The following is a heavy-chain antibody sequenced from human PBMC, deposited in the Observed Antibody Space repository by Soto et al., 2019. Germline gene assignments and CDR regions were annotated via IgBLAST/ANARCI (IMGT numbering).Heavy chain of an antibody. V-gene: IGHV1-58*01. Sequence: GASVKVSCKASGFTFTSSAVQWVRQARGQRLEWIGWIVVGSGNTNYAQKFQERVTITRDMSTSTAYMGLSSLRSEDTAVYYCAAVGGGGYYYLNYYYGMDVWGQGTTVTVSS. J-gene: IGHJ6*02. CDR2: IVVGSGNT. D-gene: IGHD3-22*01. CDR1: GFTFTSSA. CDR3: AAVGGGGYYYLNYYYGMDV.